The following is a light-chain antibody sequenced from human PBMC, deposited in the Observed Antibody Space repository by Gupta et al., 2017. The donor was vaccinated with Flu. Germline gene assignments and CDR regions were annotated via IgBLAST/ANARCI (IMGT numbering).Light chain of an antibody. CDR1: SSDVGGYND. CDR3: SSYTSRSTRV. CDR2: EVS. V-gene: IGLV2-14*01. Sequence: QSALTPPASVSGSPGQSITMSCTGTSSDVGGYNDVSWYQPHPGKAPRLMIDEVSTRSSGVSNRCAGNKSGKTAFPTSWVLQAEDDAYYYCSSYTSRSTRVFGGGTKLTVL. J-gene: IGLJ7*01.